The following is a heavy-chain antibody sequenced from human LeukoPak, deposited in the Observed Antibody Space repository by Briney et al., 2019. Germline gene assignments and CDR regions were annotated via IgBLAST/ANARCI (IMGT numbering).Heavy chain of an antibody. V-gene: IGHV4-34*01. CDR1: GGSFSGYY. CDR3: ARDRGSSGWYGEGYFDY. Sequence: KSSGTLSLTCAVYGGSFSGYYWRWIRQPPGKGLEWIGEINHSGSTNYNPSLKSRVTISVDTSKNQLSLKMSSVTAADTAVYYCARDRGSSGWYGEGYFDYWGQGILVTVSP. J-gene: IGHJ4*02. D-gene: IGHD6-19*01. CDR2: INHSGST.